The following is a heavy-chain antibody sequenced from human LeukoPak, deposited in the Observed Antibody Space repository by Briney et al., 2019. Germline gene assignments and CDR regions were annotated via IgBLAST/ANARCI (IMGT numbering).Heavy chain of an antibody. CDR2: ISAYNGNT. Sequence: ASVKVSCKASGYTFTSFGISWVRQAPGQGREGMGWISAYNGNTNYAQKLQGRVTMTTDTSTSTAYMELRSLRSDDTAVYYCARGGGLSIVVVPADLKWEDLDYWGQGTLVTVSS. D-gene: IGHD2-2*01. J-gene: IGHJ4*02. CDR3: ARGGGLSIVVVPADLKWEDLDY. CDR1: GYTFTSFG. V-gene: IGHV1-18*01.